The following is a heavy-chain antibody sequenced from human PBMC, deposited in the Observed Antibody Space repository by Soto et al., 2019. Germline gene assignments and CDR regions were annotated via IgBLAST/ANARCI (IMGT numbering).Heavy chain of an antibody. D-gene: IGHD1-1*01. V-gene: IGHV3-74*01. Sequence: PGGSLRLSCATSGFTFSYDWMHWVRQSPGKGLVWVSRINKDGSYKNYADFVEGRFTISRDDARSELYLQMDRLRAEDTAVYYCARGGLEPFDYLGQGALVTVSS. CDR2: INKDGSYK. CDR1: GFTFSYDW. J-gene: IGHJ4*02. CDR3: ARGGLEPFDY.